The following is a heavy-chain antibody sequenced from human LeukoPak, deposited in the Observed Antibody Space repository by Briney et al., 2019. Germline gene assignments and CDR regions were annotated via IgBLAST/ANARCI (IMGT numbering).Heavy chain of an antibody. CDR3: ARDSNLEYSSSRGLGR. CDR2: IYYSGST. J-gene: IGHJ4*02. Sequence: SETLSLTCTVSGGSISSYYWSWIRQPPGKGLEWIGYIYYSGSTNYNPSLKSRVTISVDTSKNQFSLKLSSVTAADTAVYYCARDSNLEYSSSRGLGRWGQGTLVTVSS. V-gene: IGHV4-59*01. CDR1: GGSISSYY. D-gene: IGHD6-6*01.